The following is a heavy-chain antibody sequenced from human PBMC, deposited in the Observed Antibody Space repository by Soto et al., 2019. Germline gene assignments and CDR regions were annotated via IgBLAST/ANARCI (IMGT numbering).Heavy chain of an antibody. CDR2: SYDNRTA. Sequence: SQLMSLNCTVSGGLIRGYYWRCIRQPPGKGLVWIGHSYDNRTANYNPSLKSRVTISVDTSKNQFSLNLSSVTAADMGMHYCYGSGGNWGQGSLVIGSS. D-gene: IGHD1-26*01. CDR3: YGSGGN. V-gene: IGHV4-59*01. CDR1: GGLIRGYY. J-gene: IGHJ1*01.